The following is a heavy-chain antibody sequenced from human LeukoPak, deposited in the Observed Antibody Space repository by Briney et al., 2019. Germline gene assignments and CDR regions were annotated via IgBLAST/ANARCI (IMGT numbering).Heavy chain of an antibody. Sequence: SETLSLTCTVSGDSISSSNSYWGWIRQPPGKGLEWIGSIYYSGNTYYNASLKSRVTISVDTSKNQFSLKLSSVTAADTAVYYCARSGGGGELDFDYWGQGTLVTVSS. CDR1: GDSISSSNSY. CDR2: IYYSGNT. V-gene: IGHV4-39*07. J-gene: IGHJ4*02. D-gene: IGHD2-15*01. CDR3: ARSGGGGELDFDY.